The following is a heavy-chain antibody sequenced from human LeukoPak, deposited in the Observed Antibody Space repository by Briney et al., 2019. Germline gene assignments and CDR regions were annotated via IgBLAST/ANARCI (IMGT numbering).Heavy chain of an antibody. J-gene: IGHJ2*01. CDR3: AREVSRDAGARYFDL. CDR2: FYTSDNT. Sequence: KPSETLSLTCTVSCGSISSYYWSWIRQPAGKGLEWIGRFYTSDNTNYKPSLKSRVTMSVDTSKNQFSLTLSSVTAADTAVYYCAREVSRDAGARYFDLWGRGTLVTVSS. CDR1: CGSISSYY. V-gene: IGHV4-4*07. D-gene: IGHD1-14*01.